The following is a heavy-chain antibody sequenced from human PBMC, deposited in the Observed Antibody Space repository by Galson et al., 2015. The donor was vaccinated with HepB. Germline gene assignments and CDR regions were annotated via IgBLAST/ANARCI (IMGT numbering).Heavy chain of an antibody. CDR3: VKAGSSSWYYFDY. CDR1: GFTFSSYA. V-gene: IGHV3-23*01. CDR2: ISASGYST. D-gene: IGHD6-13*01. Sequence: SLRLSCAASGFTFSSYAMSWVRQAPGKGLEWVSGISASGYSTYYADSVKGRFTISRDNSKNTLYLQMSSLGADDTAVYYCVKAGSSSWYYFDYWGQGTLVTVSS. J-gene: IGHJ4*02.